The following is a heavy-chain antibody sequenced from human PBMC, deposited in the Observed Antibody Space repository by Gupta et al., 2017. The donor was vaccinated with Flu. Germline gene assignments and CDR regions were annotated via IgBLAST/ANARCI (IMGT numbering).Heavy chain of an antibody. Sequence: QVQLVQSGAEVKKPGSSVKVSCKASGGNFSSYAISWVRQAPGQGLEWMGGIIPIFGTANYAQKFEGRDTRTADKSTSTAYMELSSLRSEEAAVYYCASWTGVLSYGGGDCYWGVLDNGGQGTLVTVSS. CDR2: IIPIFGTA. V-gene: IGHV1-69*06. D-gene: IGHD2-21*02. J-gene: IGHJ4*02. CDR3: ASWTGVLSYGGGDCYWGVLDN. CDR1: GGNFSSYA.